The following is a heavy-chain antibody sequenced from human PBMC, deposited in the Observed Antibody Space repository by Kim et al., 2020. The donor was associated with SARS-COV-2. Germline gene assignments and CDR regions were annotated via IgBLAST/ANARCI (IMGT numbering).Heavy chain of an antibody. CDR3: ARVPRITMVRGVIFNYYY. CDR2: INHSGST. J-gene: IGHJ6*01. D-gene: IGHD3-10*01. Sequence: SETLSLTCAVYGGCFSGYYWSWIRQPPGKGLEWIGEINHSGSTNYNPSLKSRVTISVDTSKNQFSLKLSSVTAADTAVYYCARVPRITMVRGVIFNYYY. V-gene: IGHV4-34*01. CDR1: GGCFSGYY.